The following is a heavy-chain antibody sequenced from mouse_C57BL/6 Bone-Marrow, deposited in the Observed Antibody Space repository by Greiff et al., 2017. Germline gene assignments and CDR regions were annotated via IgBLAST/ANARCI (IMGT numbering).Heavy chain of an antibody. D-gene: IGHD2-4*01. J-gene: IGHJ2*01. Sequence: QVQLQQSGAELVRPGTSVKVSCKASGYAFTNYLIEWVKQRPGQGLEWIGVINPGSGGTNYNEKFKGKATLTADKSSSTAYMQLSSLTSEDSAVYFCARLIYCDYDYFDYWGQGTTLTVSS. V-gene: IGHV1-54*01. CDR3: ARLIYCDYDYFDY. CDR2: INPGSGGT. CDR1: GYAFTNYL.